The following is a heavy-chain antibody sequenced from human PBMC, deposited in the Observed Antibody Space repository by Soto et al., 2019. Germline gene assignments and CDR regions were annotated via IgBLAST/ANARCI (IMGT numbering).Heavy chain of an antibody. D-gene: IGHD2-15*01. CDR3: ARTYCRGGSCYGWFDP. Sequence: SETLSLTCAVYGGSFSGYYWSWIRQPPGKGLEWIGEINHSGSTNYNPSLKSRVTISVDTSKNQFSLKLSSVTAADTAVYYCARTYCRGGSCYGWFDPWGQGTMVTVYS. V-gene: IGHV4-34*01. CDR2: INHSGST. CDR1: GGSFSGYY. J-gene: IGHJ5*02.